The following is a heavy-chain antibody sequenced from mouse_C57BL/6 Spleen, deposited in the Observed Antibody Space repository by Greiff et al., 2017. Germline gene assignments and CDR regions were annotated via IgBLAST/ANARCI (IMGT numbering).Heavy chain of an antibody. Sequence: DVQLQESGPVLVKPGASVKMSCKASGYTFTDYYMNWVKQSHGKSLEWIGVINPYNGGTSYNQKFKGKATLTVDKSSSTAYMELNSLTSEDSAVYYCARRTIYYGSSYDYFDVWGTGTTVTVSS. J-gene: IGHJ1*03. V-gene: IGHV1-19*01. CDR1: GYTFTDYY. CDR2: INPYNGGT. CDR3: ARRTIYYGSSYDYFDV. D-gene: IGHD1-1*01.